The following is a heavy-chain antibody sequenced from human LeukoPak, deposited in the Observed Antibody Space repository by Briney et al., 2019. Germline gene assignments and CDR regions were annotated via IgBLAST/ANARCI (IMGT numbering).Heavy chain of an antibody. CDR3: ARGNYYDSSGVFGY. CDR1: GGSISTSNYY. J-gene: IGHJ4*02. CDR2: IFYSGST. Sequence: SSETLSLTCTVSGGSISTSNYYWGWIRQPPGKGLEWIGNIFYSGSTYYSPSLRSRVTISVDTSKNQFSLKLSSVTAADTAVYYCARGNYYDSSGVFGYWGQGTLVTVSS. V-gene: IGHV4-39*07. D-gene: IGHD3-22*01.